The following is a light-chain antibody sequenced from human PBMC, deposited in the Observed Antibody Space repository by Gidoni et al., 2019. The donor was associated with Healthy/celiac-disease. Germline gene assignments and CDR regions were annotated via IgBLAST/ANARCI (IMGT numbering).Light chain of an antibody. J-gene: IGKJ2*01. V-gene: IGKV1-39*01. CDR2: AAS. CDR1: QSISSY. Sequence: DIQMIQSPSSLSASVGDRVTITCRASQSISSYLNWYQQKPEKAPKLLIYAASSLQSGVPSRFSGSGSGTDFTLTISRLQPEDFATYYCQQSYSSPPTFGQGTKLEIK. CDR3: QQSYSSPPT.